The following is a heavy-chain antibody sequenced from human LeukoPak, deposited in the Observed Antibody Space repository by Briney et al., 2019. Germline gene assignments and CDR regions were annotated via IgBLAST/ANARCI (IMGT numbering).Heavy chain of an antibody. Sequence: SETLSLTCTVSGGSISSSSYYWGWIRQPPGKGLEWIGSIYYSGSTNYNPSLKSRVTISVDTSKNQFSLKLSSVTAADTAVYYCARPSRRITIFGKTNWFDPWGQGTLVTVSS. J-gene: IGHJ5*02. CDR3: ARPSRRITIFGKTNWFDP. CDR2: IYYSGST. CDR1: GGSISSSSYY. D-gene: IGHD3-3*01. V-gene: IGHV4-39*07.